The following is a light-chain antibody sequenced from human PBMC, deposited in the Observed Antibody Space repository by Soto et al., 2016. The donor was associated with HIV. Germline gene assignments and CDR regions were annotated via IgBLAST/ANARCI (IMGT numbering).Light chain of an antibody. CDR1: QGISSY. J-gene: IGKJ3*01. CDR3: QQYYSYPLT. V-gene: IGKV1-8*01. CDR2: AAS. Sequence: AIRMTQSPSSFSASTGDRVTITCRASQGISSYLAWYQQKPGKAPKLLIYAASTLQSGVPSRFSGSGSGTDFTLTISCLQSEDFATYYCQQYYSYPLTFGPWDQSGYQT.